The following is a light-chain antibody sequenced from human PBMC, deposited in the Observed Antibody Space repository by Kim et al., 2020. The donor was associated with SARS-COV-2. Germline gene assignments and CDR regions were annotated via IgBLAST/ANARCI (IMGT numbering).Light chain of an antibody. Sequence: VSPGRTATLSCRARQSVTSNLVWYQQKPGQAPRLLIDAASTRATGIPARCSGGGAGTEFTLTISSLQPEDVAIYYCQQYTKWPLFGPGTKVDIK. J-gene: IGKJ3*01. CDR3: QQYTKWPL. V-gene: IGKV3-15*01. CDR2: AAS. CDR1: QSVTSN.